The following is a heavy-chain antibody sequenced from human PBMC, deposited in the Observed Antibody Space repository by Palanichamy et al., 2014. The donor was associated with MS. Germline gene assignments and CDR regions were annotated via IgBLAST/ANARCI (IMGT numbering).Heavy chain of an antibody. J-gene: IGHJ6*02. Sequence: EVQLVESGGGLVXPGGSLRLSCSASGFTFGTYTMHWVRQAPGKGLEYVSSISSSGYNTYYADSVKGRFTISRDNSNNTLYLQMSSLRADDTASYYCVRVKGYDNWDHDTYYYYYGMDVWGQGTTVTVSS. V-gene: IGHV3-64D*06. CDR3: VRVKGYDNWDHDTYYYYYGMDV. CDR1: GFTFGTYT. CDR2: ISSSGYNT. D-gene: IGHD1-14*01.